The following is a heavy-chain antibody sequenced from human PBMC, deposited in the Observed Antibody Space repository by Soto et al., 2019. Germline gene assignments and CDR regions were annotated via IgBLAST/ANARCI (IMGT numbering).Heavy chain of an antibody. V-gene: IGHV1-2*02. Sequence: QVHLVQSGAEVKKPGASVKVSCKASGYTFSDYYMHWVRQAPGRGLEWMGWINPNSGGTNYAQKFQGRVTITADESTSTAYMELSSLRSEDTAVYYCASKEGGVPAAIPGVGYYYYYGMDVWGQGTTVTVSS. CDR2: INPNSGGT. CDR1: GYTFSDYY. D-gene: IGHD2-2*02. J-gene: IGHJ6*02. CDR3: ASKEGGVPAAIPGVGYYYYYGMDV.